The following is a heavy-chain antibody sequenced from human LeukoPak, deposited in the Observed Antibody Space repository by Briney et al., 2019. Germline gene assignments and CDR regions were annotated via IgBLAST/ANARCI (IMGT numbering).Heavy chain of an antibody. CDR2: IYYSGST. CDR1: GGSISSSSYY. V-gene: IGHV4-39*01. J-gene: IGHJ5*02. Sequence: KPSETLSLTCTVSGGSISSSSYYWGWIRQPPGKGLEWIGSIYYSGSTYYNPSLKSRVTISVDTSKNQFSLKLSSVTAADTAVYYCARGPLGTNWFDPWGQGTLVTVSS. CDR3: ARGPLGTNWFDP. D-gene: IGHD7-27*01.